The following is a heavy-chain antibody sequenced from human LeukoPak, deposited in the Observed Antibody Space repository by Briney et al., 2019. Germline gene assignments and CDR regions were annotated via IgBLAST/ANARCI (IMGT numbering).Heavy chain of an antibody. J-gene: IGHJ4*02. CDR2: IYPGDSDT. Sequence: GESLNISCKGSGYSFTSYWIGWVRQMPGKGLEWMAIIYPGDSDTRYSPSFQGQVTISADKSSSTAYLQWSSLKASDTVMYYCARHQQLRGGVDYWGQGTLVTVSS. V-gene: IGHV5-51*01. CDR3: ARHQQLRGGVDY. D-gene: IGHD4-11*01. CDR1: GYSFTSYW.